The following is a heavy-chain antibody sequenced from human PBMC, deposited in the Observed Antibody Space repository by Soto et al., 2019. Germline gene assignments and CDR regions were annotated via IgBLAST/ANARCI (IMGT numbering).Heavy chain of an antibody. Sequence: SETLSLTCTVSGDSISSYFWSWIRQPPGKGLEWIGYIYYSGSTNYNPSLKSRVTISVDTSKNQFSLKLSSVTAADTAVYYCARVDYYDSSGNYGMDVWGQGTTVTVSS. V-gene: IGHV4-59*01. CDR2: IYYSGST. CDR3: ARVDYYDSSGNYGMDV. CDR1: GDSISSYF. D-gene: IGHD3-22*01. J-gene: IGHJ6*02.